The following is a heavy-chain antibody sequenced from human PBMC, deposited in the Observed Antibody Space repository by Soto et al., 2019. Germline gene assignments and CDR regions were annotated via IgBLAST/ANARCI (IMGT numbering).Heavy chain of an antibody. D-gene: IGHD2-8*01. CDR3: ARDYCTNGVCYRYGMDV. V-gene: IGHV3-30-3*01. CDR2: ISYDGSNK. J-gene: IGHJ6*02. CDR1: GFTFSSYA. Sequence: ESGGGVVPPGRSLRLSCAASGFTFSSYAMHWVRQAPGKGLEWVAVISYDGSNKYYADSVKGRFTISRDNSKNTLYLQMNSLRAEDTAVYYCARDYCTNGVCYRYGMDVWGQGTTVTVSS.